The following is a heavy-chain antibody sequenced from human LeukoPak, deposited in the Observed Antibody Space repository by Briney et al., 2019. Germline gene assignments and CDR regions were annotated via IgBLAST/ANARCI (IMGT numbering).Heavy chain of an antibody. CDR3: ARGRGTSVYYDF. CDR2: SSSSAL. J-gene: IGHJ4*02. Sequence: SSSSALYYGDSVKGRFTISRDSATNSVSLQMDSLRPEDTAVYYCARGRGTSVYYDFWGQGTLVTVSS. D-gene: IGHD3-16*01. V-gene: IGHV3-48*01.